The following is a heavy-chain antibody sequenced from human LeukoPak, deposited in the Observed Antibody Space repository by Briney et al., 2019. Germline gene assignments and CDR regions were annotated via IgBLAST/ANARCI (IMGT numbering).Heavy chain of an antibody. CDR3: ARDFRVTGFDY. D-gene: IGHD2-21*02. V-gene: IGHV4-59*01. CDR2: IYYSGST. CDR1: GGSISSYY. J-gene: IGHJ4*02. Sequence: SETLSLTCTVSGGSISSYYWSWIRQPPGKGLEWIGYIYYSGSTNYNPSLKSRVTISVDTSQNQFSLKLSSVTAADTAVYFCARDFRVTGFDYWGQGTLVTVSS.